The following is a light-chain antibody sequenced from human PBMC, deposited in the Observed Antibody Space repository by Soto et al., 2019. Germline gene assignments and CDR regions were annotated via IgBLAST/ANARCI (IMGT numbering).Light chain of an antibody. CDR1: QSISSSY. J-gene: IGKJ1*01. Sequence: EIVLTQSPGTLSLSPGERATLSCRASQSISSSYLAWYQQKPGQAPRLLIYGASRRATGIPDRFSGSGSGTDFTLTIGRLEPEDFAVFYCQHYGTSWTFGQGTKVEIK. V-gene: IGKV3-20*01. CDR2: GAS. CDR3: QHYGTSWT.